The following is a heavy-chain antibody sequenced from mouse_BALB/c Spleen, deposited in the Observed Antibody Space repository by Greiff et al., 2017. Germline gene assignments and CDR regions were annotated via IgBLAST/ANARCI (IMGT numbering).Heavy chain of an antibody. V-gene: IGHV5-9-4*01. CDR3: AREFAY. CDR2: ISSGGSYT. Sequence: EVHLVESGGGLVKPGGSLKLSCVASGFTFSSYAMSWVRQSPEKRLEWVAEISSGGSYTYYPDTVTGRFTISRDNAKNTLYLEMSSLRSEDTAMYYCAREFAYWGQGTLVTVSA. J-gene: IGHJ3*01. CDR1: GFTFSSYA.